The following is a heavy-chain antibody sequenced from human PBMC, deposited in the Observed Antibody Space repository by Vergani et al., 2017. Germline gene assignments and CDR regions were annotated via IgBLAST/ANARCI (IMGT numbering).Heavy chain of an antibody. V-gene: IGHV1-45*02. J-gene: IGHJ3*02. CDR3: ASGRKMATMCAFDI. CDR1: GYTFTSYA. D-gene: IGHD5-24*01. Sequence: QVQLVQSGAEVKKPGASVKVSCKASGYTFTSYAMHWVRQAPGQALEWMGWITPFNGNTNYAQKFQDRVTITRDRSMSTAYMELSSLRSEDTAMYYCASGRKMATMCAFDIWGQGTMVTVSS. CDR2: ITPFNGNT.